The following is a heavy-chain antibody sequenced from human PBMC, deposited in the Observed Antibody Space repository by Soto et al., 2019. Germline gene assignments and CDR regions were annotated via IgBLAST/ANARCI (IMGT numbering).Heavy chain of an antibody. V-gene: IGHV3-23*01. CDR1: GFTFSSYA. Sequence: EVQLLESGGGLVQPGGSLRLSCAASGFTFSSYAMSWVRQAPGKGLEWVSAISGSGGTTYYADSVKGRFTFSRDNSKNTLYLKMNSLRAEDTAVYYCAKTANGWFSAFDIWGQGTMVTVSS. D-gene: IGHD6-19*01. CDR3: AKTANGWFSAFDI. J-gene: IGHJ3*02. CDR2: ISGSGGTT.